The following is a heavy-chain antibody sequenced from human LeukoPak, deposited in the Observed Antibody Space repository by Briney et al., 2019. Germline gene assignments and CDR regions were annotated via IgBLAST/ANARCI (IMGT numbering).Heavy chain of an antibody. Sequence: SETLSLTCTVSGGSISSSSYYWGWIRQPPGKGLEWIGSIYYSGSTYYNPSLKSRVTISVDTSKNQFSLKLSSVTAADTAVYYCARDGYCSGGSCKGGAFDIWGQGTMVTVSS. CDR3: ARDGYCSGGSCKGGAFDI. D-gene: IGHD2-15*01. CDR2: IYYSGST. CDR1: GGSISSSSYY. J-gene: IGHJ3*02. V-gene: IGHV4-39*07.